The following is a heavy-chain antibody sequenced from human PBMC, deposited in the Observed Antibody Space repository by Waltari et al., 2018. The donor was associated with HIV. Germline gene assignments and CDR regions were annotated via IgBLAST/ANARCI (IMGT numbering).Heavy chain of an antibody. J-gene: IGHJ6*02. CDR1: GGMISNSA. D-gene: IGHD6-19*01. CDR2: ITYDGGNQ. Sequence: VQSGGGVAQPGRSLRLSCTASGGMISNSAMHWVRQSADKRLEWVAVITYDGGNQFVTDSLKGRFIISRDNARDTLYLEMKLLKVEDSGIYYCVRRSVLGLDLWGQGTTVIVS. CDR3: VRRSVLGLDL. V-gene: IGHV3-30*04.